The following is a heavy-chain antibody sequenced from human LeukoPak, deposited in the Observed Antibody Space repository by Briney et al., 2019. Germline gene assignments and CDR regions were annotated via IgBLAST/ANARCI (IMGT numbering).Heavy chain of an antibody. CDR2: ISAYNGNT. J-gene: IGHJ4*02. V-gene: IGHV1-18*01. Sequence: GASVKVSCKASGYTFTSYGISWVRQAPGQGLEWMGWISAYNGNTNYAQKLQGRVTMTTDTSTSTAYMELRSLRSDDTAVYYCAREGHSSGWPPVADYWGQGTLVTVSS. D-gene: IGHD6-19*01. CDR1: GYTFTSYG. CDR3: AREGHSSGWPPVADY.